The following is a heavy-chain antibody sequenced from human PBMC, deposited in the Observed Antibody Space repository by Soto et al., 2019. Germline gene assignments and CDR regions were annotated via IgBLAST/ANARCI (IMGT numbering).Heavy chain of an antibody. V-gene: IGHV3-64*01. CDR2: ISANGGST. J-gene: IGHJ5*02. D-gene: IGHD2-21*01. Sequence: GGSLRLSCVASGFTFSSCGMHWVRQSPGKGLEYVSAISANGGSTFYANSVKGRFTVSRDNSKNTLYLQMGSLRVEDMAVYYCARGCAPGVWFFDPRGQGTLVTVSS. CDR3: ARGCAPGVWFFDP. CDR1: GFTFSSCG.